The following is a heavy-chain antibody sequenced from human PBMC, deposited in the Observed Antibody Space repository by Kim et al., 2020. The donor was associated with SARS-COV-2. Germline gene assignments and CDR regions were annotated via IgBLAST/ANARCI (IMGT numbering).Heavy chain of an antibody. Sequence: GESLKISCQGSGYSITYYWIAWVRQMPGKGLEWMGIVYPSDSDSRYSPSFQGQITFSADTSINTVYLQWSSLEASDTAMYYCARQSAATRTFDTWGQGTLVTVSS. CDR3: ARQSAATRTFDT. D-gene: IGHD2-2*01. V-gene: IGHV5-51*01. CDR1: GYSITYYW. CDR2: VYPSDSDS. J-gene: IGHJ5*02.